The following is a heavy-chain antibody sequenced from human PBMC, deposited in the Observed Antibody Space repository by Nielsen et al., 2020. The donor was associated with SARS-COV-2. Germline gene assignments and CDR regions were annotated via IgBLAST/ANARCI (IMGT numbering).Heavy chain of an antibody. D-gene: IGHD2-2*01. CDR3: ARDYGEKYQLLSLRWFDP. Sequence: GASLKISCAASGFTFSSYSMNWVRQAPGKGLEWVSSISSSSSYICYADSVKGRFTISRDNAKNSLYLQMNSLRAEDTAVYYCARDYGEKYQLLSLRWFDPWGQGTLVTVSS. J-gene: IGHJ5*02. CDR1: GFTFSSYS. V-gene: IGHV3-21*01. CDR2: ISSSSSYI.